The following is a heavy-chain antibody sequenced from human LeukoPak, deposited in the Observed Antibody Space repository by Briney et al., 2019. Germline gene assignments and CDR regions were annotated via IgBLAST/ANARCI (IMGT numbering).Heavy chain of an antibody. CDR2: FDPEDGET. CDR3: ATVRYSSSWYLNY. D-gene: IGHD6-13*01. CDR1: VYTLTELS. V-gene: IGHV1-24*01. J-gene: IGHJ4*02. Sequence: GASVKVSCKVSVYTLTELSMHWVRQAPGKGLGWMGGFDPEDGETIYAQKFQGRVTMTEDTSTDTAYMELSSLRSEGTAVYYCATVRYSSSWYLNYWGQGTLVTVSS.